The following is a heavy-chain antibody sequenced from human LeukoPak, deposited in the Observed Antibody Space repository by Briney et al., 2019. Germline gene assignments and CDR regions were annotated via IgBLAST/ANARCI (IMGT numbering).Heavy chain of an antibody. V-gene: IGHV5-51*01. CDR1: GYDFSKYY. J-gene: IGHJ4*02. CDR2: YYPGNSIP. Sequence: AGESLKISCKGSGYDFSKYYIGWVRQMPGGGQEWMAVYYPGNSIPTYSPSFQGQVTMSVDNSITTAYLQWSSLKASDTAMYYCARCTTWYSGVYWGQGTLVTVSS. D-gene: IGHD6-13*01. CDR3: ARCTTWYSGVY.